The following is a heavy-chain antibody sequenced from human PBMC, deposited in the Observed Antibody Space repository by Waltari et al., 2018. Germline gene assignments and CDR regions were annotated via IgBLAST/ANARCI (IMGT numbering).Heavy chain of an antibody. Sequence: QVQLQESGPGLVKPSQTLSLTCTVSGGSISSGSYYWSWIRQPAGKGLEWIGRIYTSGSTNYNPSLKSRVTISVDTSKNQFSLKLSSVTAADTAVYYCARGIRKGAARPPDPNNWFDPWGQGTLVTVSS. CDR1: GGSISSGSYY. CDR2: IYTSGST. D-gene: IGHD6-6*01. V-gene: IGHV4-61*02. CDR3: ARGIRKGAARPPDPNNWFDP. J-gene: IGHJ5*02.